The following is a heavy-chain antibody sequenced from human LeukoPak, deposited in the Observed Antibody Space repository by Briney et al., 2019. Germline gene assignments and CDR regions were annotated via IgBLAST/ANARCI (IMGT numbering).Heavy chain of an antibody. CDR1: GGTFSSYT. J-gene: IGHJ5*02. V-gene: IGHV1-69*02. D-gene: IGHD4-17*01. CDR2: IIPILGIA. Sequence: SVKVSCKASGGTFSSYTISWVRQAPGQGLEWMGRIIPILGIANYAQKFQGRVTITADESTSTAYMELSSLRSEDTAVYYCARNDYGNNWFDPWGQGTLVTVSS. CDR3: ARNDYGNNWFDP.